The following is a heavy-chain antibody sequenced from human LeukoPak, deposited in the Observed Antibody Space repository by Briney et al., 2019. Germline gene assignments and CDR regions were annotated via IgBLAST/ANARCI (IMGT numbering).Heavy chain of an antibody. J-gene: IGHJ6*02. D-gene: IGHD6-19*01. CDR1: GFTFSSYW. Sequence: GGSLRLSCAASGFTFSSYWTSWVRQAPGKGLEWVANIKQDGSEKYYVDSVKGRFTISRDNAKNSLYLQMNSLRAEDTAVYYCARESSGWYYYYYGMDVWGQGTTVTVSS. CDR2: IKQDGSEK. CDR3: ARESSGWYYYYYGMDV. V-gene: IGHV3-7*01.